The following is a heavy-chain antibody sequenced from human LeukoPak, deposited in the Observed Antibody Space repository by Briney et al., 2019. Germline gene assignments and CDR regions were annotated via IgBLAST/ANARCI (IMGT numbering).Heavy chain of an antibody. V-gene: IGHV1-2*02. Sequence: ASVKVSCKASGYTFTGYYIHWVRQAPGQGLEWMGWINPNSGGTDYAQKFQGRVTMTRDTSISTAYMELSRLTSDDTAVYYCARVGVYGDHDSWGQGTLVTVSS. CDR3: ARVGVYGDHDS. CDR1: GYTFTGYY. D-gene: IGHD4-17*01. CDR2: INPNSGGT. J-gene: IGHJ4*02.